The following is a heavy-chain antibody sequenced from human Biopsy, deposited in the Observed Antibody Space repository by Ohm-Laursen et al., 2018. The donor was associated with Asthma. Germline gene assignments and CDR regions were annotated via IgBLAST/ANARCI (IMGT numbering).Heavy chain of an antibody. V-gene: IGHV3-20*01. J-gene: IGHJ4*02. CDR1: GFSFDDYG. D-gene: IGHD6-19*01. Sequence: GSLRLSCAASGFSFDDYGMSWVRQAPGKGLDWVFGINWNGGSTGYADSVKGRFTISRDNAKNSLYLQMNSLRAEDTALYHCGRDMGGFGSGWFPVEFWGQGTLVTVSS. CDR3: GRDMGGFGSGWFPVEF. CDR2: INWNGGST.